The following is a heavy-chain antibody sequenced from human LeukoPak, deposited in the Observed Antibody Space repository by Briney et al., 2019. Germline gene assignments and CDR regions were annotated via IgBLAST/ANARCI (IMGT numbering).Heavy chain of an antibody. J-gene: IGHJ4*02. Sequence: SGPTLVNPTQTLTLTCTFSGLSISTSGMCLSWIRQPPGKALEWLARIDWDDDKYYSTSLKTRLTISKDTSKNQVVLTMTNMDPVDTATYYCARIKGYDSSGYYVDYWGQGTLVTVSS. CDR2: IDWDDDK. V-gene: IGHV2-70*11. D-gene: IGHD3-22*01. CDR3: ARIKGYDSSGYYVDY. CDR1: GLSISTSGMC.